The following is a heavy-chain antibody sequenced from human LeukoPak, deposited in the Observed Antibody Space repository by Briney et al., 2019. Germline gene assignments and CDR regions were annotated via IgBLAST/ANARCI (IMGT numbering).Heavy chain of an antibody. V-gene: IGHV3-7*03. J-gene: IGHJ4*02. D-gene: IGHD1-26*01. CDR3: ARDKMMGATFFDY. Sequence: GGSLRLSCAAPGFTFSDYWMSWVRQAPGKGPEWVANIRQGGNEKYCVDSVKGRFTISRDNAKSSVYLQMNSLRVKDTAVYYCARDKMMGATFFDYWGQGILVTVSS. CDR2: IRQGGNEK. CDR1: GFTFSDYW.